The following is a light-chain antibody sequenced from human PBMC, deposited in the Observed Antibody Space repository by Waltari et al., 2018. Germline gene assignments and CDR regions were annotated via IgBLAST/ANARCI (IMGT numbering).Light chain of an antibody. CDR1: NSDVGSYNL. V-gene: IGLV2-23*02. CDR3: FSYAGSRNWV. CDR2: EVT. J-gene: IGLJ3*02. Sequence: QSALTQAASVSGSPGQSIPMSCPGTNSDVGSYNLVSWYQQNPGEAPKLMIFEVTKRPSGVSNRFSGSKSGNTASLTISGLQAEDEAHYYCFSYAGSRNWVFGGGTKLTVL.